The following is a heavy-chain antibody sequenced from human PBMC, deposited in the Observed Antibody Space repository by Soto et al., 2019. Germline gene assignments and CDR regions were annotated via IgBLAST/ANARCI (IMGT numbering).Heavy chain of an antibody. CDR3: AQDRYYYGSGSYYNSYYYYYGMDV. CDR2: ISYDGSNK. D-gene: IGHD3-10*01. J-gene: IGHJ6*02. CDR1: GFTFSSYG. Sequence: QVQLVESGGGVVQPGRSLRLSCAASGFTFSSYGMHWVRQAPGKGLEWVAVISYDGSNKYYADSVKGRFTISRDNSKNTLYLQMNSLRAEDTAVYYCAQDRYYYGSGSYYNSYYYYYGMDVWGQGTTVTVSS. V-gene: IGHV3-30*18.